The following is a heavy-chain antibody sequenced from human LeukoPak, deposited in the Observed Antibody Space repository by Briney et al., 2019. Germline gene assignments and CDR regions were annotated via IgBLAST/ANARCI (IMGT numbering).Heavy chain of an antibody. CDR2: IYYSGTT. V-gene: IGHV4-39*01. CDR1: GGSISSSSYY. CDR3: ARQLGAFDI. D-gene: IGHD3-16*01. J-gene: IGHJ3*02. Sequence: PSETLSLTCTVSGGSISSSSYYWGWIRQPPGKGLEWIGSIYYSGTTFYNPSLKSRVTISVVTSKNQFSLKLTSVTAADTAVYYCARQLGAFDIWGQGTMVTVSS.